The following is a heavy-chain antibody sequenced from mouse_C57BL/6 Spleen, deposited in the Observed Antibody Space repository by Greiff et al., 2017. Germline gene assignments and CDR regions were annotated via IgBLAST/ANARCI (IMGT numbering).Heavy chain of an antibody. Sequence: QVQLQQSGAELVRPGASVKLSCKASGYTFTDYYINWVKQRPGQGLEWIARIYPGSGNTYYNEKFKGKATLTAEKSSSTAYMQLSRLTSEDSADYCCTGSLPYYGSSWYFDVWGTGTTVTVSS. V-gene: IGHV1-76*01. CDR3: TGSLPYYGSSWYFDV. D-gene: IGHD1-1*01. CDR1: GYTFTDYY. J-gene: IGHJ1*03. CDR2: IYPGSGNT.